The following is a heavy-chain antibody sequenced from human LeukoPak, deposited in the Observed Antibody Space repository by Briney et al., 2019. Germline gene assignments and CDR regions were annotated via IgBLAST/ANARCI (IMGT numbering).Heavy chain of an antibody. J-gene: IGHJ4*02. CDR1: GGTFSSYA. D-gene: IGHD3-22*01. V-gene: IGHV1-69*05. CDR3: ARVYYYDSSGYYSFFDY. Sequence: SVKVSCKASGGTFSSYAISWVRQAPGQGLEWMGGIIPIFGTANYAQKFQGRVTITTDESTSTAYMELSSLRSEDTAVYYCARVYYYDSSGYYSFFDYWGQGTLVTVSS. CDR2: IIPIFGTA.